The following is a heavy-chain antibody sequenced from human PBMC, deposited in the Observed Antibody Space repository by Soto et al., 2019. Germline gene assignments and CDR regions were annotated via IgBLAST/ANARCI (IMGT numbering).Heavy chain of an antibody. CDR1: GYSFTSYW. CDR3: VRQGSGNYRFGMDV. J-gene: IGHJ6*02. Sequence: GESLEICCPGSGYSFTSYWIGWLPQMPGKGLEWMGIIYPGDSDTRYSPSFQGQVPTSAHKSLSTAYLQSSTLPASDTATYSCVRQGSGNYRFGMDVWGQRPTVTVS. D-gene: IGHD1-7*01. V-gene: IGHV5-51*01. CDR2: IYPGDSDT.